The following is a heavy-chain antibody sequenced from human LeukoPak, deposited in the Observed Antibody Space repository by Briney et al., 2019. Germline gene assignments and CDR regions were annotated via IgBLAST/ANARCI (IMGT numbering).Heavy chain of an antibody. CDR2: TYSSGST. Sequence: GGSLRLSCAASGFTVGSNYMSWVRQAPGKGLEWVSVTYSSGSTYYADSVKGRFTISTDNSKNTLDLQMNSLRAEDTAVYYCARDVYTGRYYLDYWGQGTLVTVSS. CDR1: GFTVGSNY. CDR3: ARDVYTGRYYLDY. D-gene: IGHD1-26*01. V-gene: IGHV3-53*01. J-gene: IGHJ4*02.